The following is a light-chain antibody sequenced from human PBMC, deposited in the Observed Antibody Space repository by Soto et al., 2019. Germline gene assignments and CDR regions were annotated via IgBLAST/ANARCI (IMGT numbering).Light chain of an antibody. CDR3: QQYANSPLT. CDR2: GAS. Sequence: EIVLTQSPGTLSLSPGEGATLSCRASQSVSSSYLAWCHQKPGQAPRLLIYGASSRATGIPDRFSGSGSGTDFTLTISRLEPEDFAVYYCQQYANSPLTFGPGTKVDIK. J-gene: IGKJ3*01. V-gene: IGKV3-20*01. CDR1: QSVSSSY.